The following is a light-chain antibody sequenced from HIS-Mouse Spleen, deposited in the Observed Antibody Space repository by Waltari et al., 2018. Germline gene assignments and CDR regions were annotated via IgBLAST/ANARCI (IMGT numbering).Light chain of an antibody. CDR2: RNN. CDR3: AAWDDSLSGYV. CDR1: SSNIGSNY. V-gene: IGLV1-47*01. J-gene: IGLJ1*01. Sequence: GQRVTISCSGSSSNIGSNYVYWYQQLPGTAPKLLIYRNNQRPSGVPDRFSGSKSGTSASLAIRGLRSEDEADYYCAAWDDSLSGYVFGTGTKVTVL.